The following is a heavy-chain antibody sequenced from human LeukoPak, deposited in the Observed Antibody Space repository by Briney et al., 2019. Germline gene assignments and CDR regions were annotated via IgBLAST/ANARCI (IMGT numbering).Heavy chain of an antibody. CDR2: MYPSGST. V-gene: IGHV4-4*02. D-gene: IGHD2-2*01. Sequence: SETLSLTCAVSGGSISSSNWWSWVRQPPGKGLEWIGEMYPSGSTNYNPSLKSRVTISVDTSKNQFSLKLSSVTAADTAVYYCARALTYNCSSTSCYFDYWGQGTLVTVSS. J-gene: IGHJ4*02. CDR1: GGSISSSNW. CDR3: ARALTYNCSSTSCYFDY.